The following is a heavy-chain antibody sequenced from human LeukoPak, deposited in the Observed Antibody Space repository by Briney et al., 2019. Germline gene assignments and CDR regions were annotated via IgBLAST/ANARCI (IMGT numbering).Heavy chain of an antibody. J-gene: IGHJ4*02. CDR3: TREPVGSTGLFDS. V-gene: IGHV3-74*01. Sequence: PGGSLRLSCTASGFALSASWMHWVRQAPGKGLVRVSRTSPDGNSAIYADSVKGRFIISRDNAKNTIYLQMNSLRPEDTAIYYCTREPVGSTGLFDSWGQGTLVTVSS. D-gene: IGHD1-26*01. CDR1: GFALSASW. CDR2: TSPDGNSA.